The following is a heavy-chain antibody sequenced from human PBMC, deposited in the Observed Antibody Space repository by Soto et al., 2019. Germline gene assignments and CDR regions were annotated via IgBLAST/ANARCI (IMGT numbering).Heavy chain of an antibody. CDR1: GYSFTIYW. D-gene: IGHD3-3*01. CDR2: IDPSDSYT. Sequence: GESLKISCKGSGYSFTIYWISWVRQMPGKGLEWMGRIDPSDSYTNYSPSFQGHVTISADKSISTAYLQWSSLKASDTAMYYCARVNYDFWSGYYYYGMDVWGQGTTVTVSS. CDR3: ARVNYDFWSGYYYYGMDV. J-gene: IGHJ6*02. V-gene: IGHV5-10-1*01.